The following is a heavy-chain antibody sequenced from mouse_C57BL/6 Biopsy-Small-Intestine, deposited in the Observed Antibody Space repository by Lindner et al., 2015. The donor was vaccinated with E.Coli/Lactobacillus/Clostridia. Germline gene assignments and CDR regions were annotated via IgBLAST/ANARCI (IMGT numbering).Heavy chain of an antibody. CDR1: GYSFTDYN. V-gene: IGHV1-39*01. D-gene: IGHD1-1*01. CDR3: ARTYYYGSSYNAMDY. Sequence: VQLQESGPELVKPGASVKISCKASGYSFTDYNMNWVKQSNGKSLEWIGVINPNYGTTSYNQKFKGKATLTVDQSSSTAYMQLNSLTSEDSAVYYCARTYYYGSSYNAMDYWGQGTSVTVSS. J-gene: IGHJ4*01. CDR2: INPNYGTT.